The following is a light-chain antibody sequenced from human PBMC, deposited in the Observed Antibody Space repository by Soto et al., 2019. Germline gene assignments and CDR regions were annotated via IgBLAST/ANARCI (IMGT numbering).Light chain of an antibody. J-gene: IGKJ1*01. CDR3: QRYGTSLTWT. CDR1: QSISSGY. CDR2: GAS. Sequence: EIVLTQSPGTLSLSPGERATLSCRASQSISSGYFAGYQQKPGQAPRLLIYGASSRATGIPDRFSGSGSETDFTLTISRLEPEDFAVYYCQRYGTSLTWTFGQGTKVEIK. V-gene: IGKV3-20*01.